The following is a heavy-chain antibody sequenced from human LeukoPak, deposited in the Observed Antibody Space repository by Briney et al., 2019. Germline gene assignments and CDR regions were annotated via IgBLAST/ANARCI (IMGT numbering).Heavy chain of an antibody. V-gene: IGHV3-21*01. J-gene: IGHJ4*02. Sequence: GGSLRLSCAASGFTFSSYIMNWVRQAPGKGLEWVSSISSSSSYIYYADSVKGRFTISRDNAKNSLYLQMNSLRAEDTAVYYCARSSTSPRFDYWGQGTLVTVSS. CDR1: GFTFSSYI. CDR2: ISSSSSYI. D-gene: IGHD2-2*01. CDR3: ARSSTSPRFDY.